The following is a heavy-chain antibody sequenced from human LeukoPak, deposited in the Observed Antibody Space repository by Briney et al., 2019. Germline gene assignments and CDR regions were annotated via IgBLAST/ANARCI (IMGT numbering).Heavy chain of an antibody. CDR1: GFTFSSYT. D-gene: IGHD6-19*01. Sequence: PGGSLRLSCAASGFTFSSYTMNWVRQAPGQRLEWVSSITSGSSYIYYADSVKGRFTISRDNAKSSLYLQMDSLRAEDTAVYYCAKFSSGTWGQGTLVTVSS. CDR3: AKFSSGT. J-gene: IGHJ5*02. CDR2: ITSGSSYI. V-gene: IGHV3-21*01.